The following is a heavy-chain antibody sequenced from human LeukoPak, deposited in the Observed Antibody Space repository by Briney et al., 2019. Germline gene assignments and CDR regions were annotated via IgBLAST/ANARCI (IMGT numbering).Heavy chain of an antibody. CDR2: ISWNSGSI. CDR3: AKSQVAVATEGSFDY. CDR1: GFTFDDYA. J-gene: IGHJ4*02. Sequence: SLRLSCAASGFTFDDYAMHWVRQAPGKGLEWVSGISWNSGSIVYADSVKGRFTISRDNAKNSLYLQMNSLRAEDTALYYCAKSQVAVATEGSFDYWGQGTLVTVSS. D-gene: IGHD6-19*01. V-gene: IGHV3-9*01.